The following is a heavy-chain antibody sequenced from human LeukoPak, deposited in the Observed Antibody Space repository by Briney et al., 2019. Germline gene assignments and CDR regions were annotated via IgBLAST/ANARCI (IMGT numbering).Heavy chain of an antibody. CDR1: GYTFTSYG. Sequence: ASVKVSCKASGYTFTSYGISWVQQAPGQGLEWMGWISAYNGNTNYAQKLQGRVTMTTDTSTSTAYMELRSLGSDDTAVYYCARVPPLLWFGESLSFDYWGQGTLVTVSS. CDR3: ARVPPLLWFGESLSFDY. CDR2: ISAYNGNT. D-gene: IGHD3-10*01. J-gene: IGHJ4*02. V-gene: IGHV1-18*01.